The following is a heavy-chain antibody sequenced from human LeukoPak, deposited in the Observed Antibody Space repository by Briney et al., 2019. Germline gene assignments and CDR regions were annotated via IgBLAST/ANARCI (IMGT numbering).Heavy chain of an antibody. D-gene: IGHD1-1*01. Sequence: SGGSLRLSCAAPVFTFSSYWMSWVRQAPGKGLEWVANIKQDGSEKYYVDSVKGRFTISRDNAKNSLYLQMNSLRAEDTAVYYCARDLWKVFDYWGQGTLVTVSS. CDR2: IKQDGSEK. CDR1: VFTFSSYW. V-gene: IGHV3-7*01. J-gene: IGHJ4*02. CDR3: ARDLWKVFDY.